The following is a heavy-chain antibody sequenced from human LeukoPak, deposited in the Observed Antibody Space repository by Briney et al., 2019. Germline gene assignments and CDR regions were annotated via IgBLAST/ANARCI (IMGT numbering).Heavy chain of an antibody. CDR1: GFTFSTYG. V-gene: IGHV3-48*01. D-gene: IGHD5-18*01. CDR3: ARVDTANRSYYYYMDV. J-gene: IGHJ6*03. CDR2: ISSSSGTI. Sequence: AGGSLRLSCAASGFTFSTYGMNWVRQAPGKGLEWVSYISSSSGTIYYAESVKGRFTISRDNAKNSPFVQMNSLRAEDTAVYFCARVDTANRSYYYYMDVWGKGTTVTVSS.